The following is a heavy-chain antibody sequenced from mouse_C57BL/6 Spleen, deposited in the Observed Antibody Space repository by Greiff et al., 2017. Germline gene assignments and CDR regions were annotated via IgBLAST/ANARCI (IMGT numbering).Heavy chain of an antibody. J-gene: IGHJ4*01. V-gene: IGHV1-82*01. CDR2: IFPGDGDT. CDR3: ANYYGSSGAMDY. CDR1: GYAFSSSW. Sequence: QVHVKQSGPELVKPGASVKISCKASGYAFSSSWLNWVKQRPGKGLEWIGRIFPGDGDTNYNGKVKGKATLTADKSSSTAYMQLSSLTSEDSAVYFCANYYGSSGAMDYWGQGTSVTVSS. D-gene: IGHD1-1*01.